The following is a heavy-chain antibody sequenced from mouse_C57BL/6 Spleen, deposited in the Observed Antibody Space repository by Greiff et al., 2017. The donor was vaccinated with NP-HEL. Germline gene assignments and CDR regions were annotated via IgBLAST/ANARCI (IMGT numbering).Heavy chain of an antibody. CDR1: GYTFTSYW. J-gene: IGHJ3*01. CDR3: ARGNSRGFAY. D-gene: IGHD5-2*01. CDR2: IDPSDSYT. V-gene: IGHV1-50*01. Sequence: QVQLKQPGAELVKPGASVKLSCKASGYTFTSYWMQWVKQRPGQGLEWIGEIDPSDSYTNYNQKFKGKATLTVDTSSSTAYMQLSSLTSEASAVYYCARGNSRGFAYWGQGTLVTVSA.